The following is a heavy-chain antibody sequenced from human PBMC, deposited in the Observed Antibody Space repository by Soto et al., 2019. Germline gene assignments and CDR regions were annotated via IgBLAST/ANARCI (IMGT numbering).Heavy chain of an antibody. J-gene: IGHJ4*02. D-gene: IGHD6-13*01. CDR2: ISGSGGST. Sequence: GGSLRLSCAASGFTFSSYAMSWVRQAPGKGLEWVSAISGSGGSTYYADSVKGRFTISRDNSKNTLYLQMNSLRAEDTAVYYCAKDPVRNEQQPGDYWGQGTLVTVSS. V-gene: IGHV3-23*01. CDR3: AKDPVRNEQQPGDY. CDR1: GFTFSSYA.